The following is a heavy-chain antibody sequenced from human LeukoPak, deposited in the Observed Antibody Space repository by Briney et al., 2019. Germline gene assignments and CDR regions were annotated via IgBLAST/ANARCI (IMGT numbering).Heavy chain of an antibody. V-gene: IGHV3-23*01. CDR1: GFTFNNYA. CDR2: VNGDGDST. CDR3: AKPLYMTTVPRGGFDS. D-gene: IGHD4-17*01. Sequence: GGSLRLSCAASGFTFNNYAMSWVRQPPGKGLEWVSAVNGDGDSTYYADSVKGRFTVSRDNSKNTLSLQMNSLRAEDTAIYCCAKPLYMTTVPRGGFDSWGQGALVTVSS. J-gene: IGHJ4*02.